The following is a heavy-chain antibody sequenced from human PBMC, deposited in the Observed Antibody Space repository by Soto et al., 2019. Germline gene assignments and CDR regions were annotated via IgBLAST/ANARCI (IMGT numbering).Heavy chain of an antibody. D-gene: IGHD2-15*01. Sequence: GASVKVSCKASGYTFTSYAMHWVRQAPGQRLEWMGWINAGNGNTKYSQKFQGRVTITRDTSASTAYMELSSLRSEDTAVYYCARWWSAEDSWFDPWGQGTLVTVSS. CDR1: GYTFTSYA. CDR2: INAGNGNT. CDR3: ARWWSAEDSWFDP. J-gene: IGHJ5*02. V-gene: IGHV1-3*01.